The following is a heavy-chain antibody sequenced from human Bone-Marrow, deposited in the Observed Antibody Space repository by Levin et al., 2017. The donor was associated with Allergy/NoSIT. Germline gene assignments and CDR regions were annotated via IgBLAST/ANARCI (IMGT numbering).Heavy chain of an antibody. J-gene: IGHJ5*02. Sequence: GESLKISCAASGFTFSSYAMSWVRQAPGKGLEWVSAISGSGGSTYYADSVKGRFTISRDNSKNTLYLQMNSLRAEDTAVYYCAKVYVLRYFVDPWGQGTLVTVSS. CDR2: ISGSGGST. V-gene: IGHV3-23*01. D-gene: IGHD3-9*01. CDR1: GFTFSSYA. CDR3: AKVYVLRYFVDP.